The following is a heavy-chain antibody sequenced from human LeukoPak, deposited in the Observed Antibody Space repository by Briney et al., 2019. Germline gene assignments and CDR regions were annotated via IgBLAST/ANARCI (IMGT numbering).Heavy chain of an antibody. Sequence: GGSLRLSCAASGFTFSSYWMSWVRQAPGKGLEWVAKIKLDGSDKYYVDSVKGRFTISRDNAENSLYLQMNSLRAEDTAVYYCARGGWYFDSWGQGTLVTVSS. J-gene: IGHJ4*02. CDR3: ARGGWYFDS. CDR2: IKLDGSDK. V-gene: IGHV3-7*01. D-gene: IGHD2-15*01. CDR1: GFTFSSYW.